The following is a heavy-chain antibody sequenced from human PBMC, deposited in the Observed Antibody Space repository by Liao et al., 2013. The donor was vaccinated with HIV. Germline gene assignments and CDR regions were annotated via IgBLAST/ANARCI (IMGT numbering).Heavy chain of an antibody. CDR1: GGSFSGYS. CDR2: INHSGYT. J-gene: IGHJ4*02. D-gene: IGHD6-13*01. V-gene: IGHV4-34*01. CDR3: ARGYSITWSEDYFDY. Sequence: QVQLQQWGAGLLKPSETLSLTCGVYGGSFSGYSWSWIRQPPREGAWSGLGRINHSGYTNYNPSLKSRVTMSVDTSKNQFSLKLRSVTAADTAVYYCARGYSITWSEDYFDYWGQGTLVTVSS.